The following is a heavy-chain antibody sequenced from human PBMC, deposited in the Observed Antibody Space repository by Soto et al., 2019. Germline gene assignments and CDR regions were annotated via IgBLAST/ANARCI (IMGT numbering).Heavy chain of an antibody. Sequence: QVQLQESGPGLVKPSETLSLTCTVSGGSISSYYWSWIRQSPRKGLECIGYIYYSGSTNYNPSLKSRVTKSVATSKNQFSLKLSSVTAADTAVYYCWRRSGSYFDYWGQVTLVTVSS. V-gene: IGHV4-59*08. J-gene: IGHJ4*02. CDR2: IYYSGST. CDR3: WRRSGSYFDY. CDR1: GGSISSYY. D-gene: IGHD3-10*01.